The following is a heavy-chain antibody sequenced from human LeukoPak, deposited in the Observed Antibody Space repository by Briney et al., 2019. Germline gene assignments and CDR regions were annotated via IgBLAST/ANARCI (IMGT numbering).Heavy chain of an antibody. Sequence: PGGSLRLSCAASGFTFSNYGMHWVRQAPGKGLEWVAIIWYDGSNKDYTDSVKGRFIIPRDNSKNTLYLQMNSLGAEDTAVYYCARLRGQSGGVWFGELSTENYFDYWGQGTLVTVSS. CDR2: IWYDGSNK. J-gene: IGHJ4*02. D-gene: IGHD3-10*01. V-gene: IGHV3-33*01. CDR1: GFTFSNYG. CDR3: ARLRGQSGGVWFGELSTENYFDY.